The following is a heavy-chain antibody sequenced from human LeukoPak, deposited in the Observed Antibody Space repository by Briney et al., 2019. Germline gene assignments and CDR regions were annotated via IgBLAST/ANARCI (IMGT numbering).Heavy chain of an antibody. CDR1: GFTFSSYV. CDR3: AKAGLRLGEFSFDY. V-gene: IGHV3-23*01. CDR2: ISGSGGST. Sequence: GGSLRLSCAASGFTFSSYVMSWVRQAPGKGLEWVSAISGSGGSTYYADSVKGRFTISRDNSKNTLYLQMNSLRAEDTAVYYCAKAGLRLGEFSFDYWGQGTLVTVSS. D-gene: IGHD3-16*01. J-gene: IGHJ4*02.